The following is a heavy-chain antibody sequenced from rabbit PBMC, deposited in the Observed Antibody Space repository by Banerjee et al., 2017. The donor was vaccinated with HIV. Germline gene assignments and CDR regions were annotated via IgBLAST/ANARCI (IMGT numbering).Heavy chain of an antibody. V-gene: IGHV1S45*01. J-gene: IGHJ4*01. D-gene: IGHD2-1*01. CDR3: AREYGASSNL. Sequence: QEQLVESGGGLVQPEGSLTLTCTASGFTISSGYWIWWVRQAPGKGLEWIGYIYTGTSGNTYYATWAKGRFTISKTSSTTVTLQMTSLTAADTATYFCAREYGASSNLWGPGTLVTVS. CDR2: IYTGTSGNT. CDR1: GFTISSGYW.